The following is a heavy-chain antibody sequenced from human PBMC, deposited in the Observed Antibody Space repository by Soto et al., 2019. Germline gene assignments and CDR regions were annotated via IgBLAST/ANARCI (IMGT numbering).Heavy chain of an antibody. D-gene: IGHD3-10*01. CDR2: ISGSGGST. CDR3: AKGYGSGSYGGLFDY. V-gene: IGHV3-23*01. Sequence: LRLSCAASGFTFSSYAMSWVRQAPGKGLEWVSAISGSGGSTYYADSVKGRFTISRDNSKNTLYLQMNSLRAEDTAVYYCAKGYGSGSYGGLFDYWGQGTLVTVSS. J-gene: IGHJ4*02. CDR1: GFTFSSYA.